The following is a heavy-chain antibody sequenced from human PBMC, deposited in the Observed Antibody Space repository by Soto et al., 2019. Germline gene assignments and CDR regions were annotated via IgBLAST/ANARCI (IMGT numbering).Heavy chain of an antibody. CDR3: SRGRGGLPGGYYMDV. V-gene: IGHV3-13*01. CDR2: IGTAGDT. CDR1: GFTFSSYD. J-gene: IGHJ6*03. D-gene: IGHD2-15*01. Sequence: GGSLRLSCAASGFTFSSYDMHWVRQATGKGLEWVSAIGTAGDTYYPGSVKGRFNISRENAKNSLYLQMNSLRAGDTAVYYCSRGRGGLPGGYYMDVWGKGTTVTVSS.